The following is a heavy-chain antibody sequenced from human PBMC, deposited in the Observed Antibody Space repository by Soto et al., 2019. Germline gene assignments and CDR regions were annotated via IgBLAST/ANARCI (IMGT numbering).Heavy chain of an antibody. CDR3: ARGEEEGADYFDY. CDR2: ISYDGSNK. CDR1: GFTFSSYA. V-gene: IGHV3-30-3*01. J-gene: IGHJ4*02. Sequence: QVQLVESGGGVVQPGRSLRLSWAASGFTFSSYAMHGVRQAPGKGLEWVAVISYDGSNKYYADSVKGRFTISRDNSKNTLYLQMNSLRAEDTAVYYCARGEEEGADYFDYWGQGTLVTVSS.